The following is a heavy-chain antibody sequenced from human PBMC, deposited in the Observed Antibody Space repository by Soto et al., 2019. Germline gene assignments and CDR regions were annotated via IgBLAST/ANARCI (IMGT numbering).Heavy chain of an antibody. CDR2: INHSGST. J-gene: IGHJ4*02. D-gene: IGHD3-22*01. V-gene: IGHV4-34*01. CDR3: ARDPRWYYDSSGYYLDY. Sequence: SETLSLTCAVYGGSFSVYYWSWIRDPPGKGLEWIGEINHSGSTNYNPSLKSRVTISVDTSKNQFSLKLSSVTAADTAVYYCARDPRWYYDSSGYYLDYWGQGTLVTVSS. CDR1: GGSFSVYY.